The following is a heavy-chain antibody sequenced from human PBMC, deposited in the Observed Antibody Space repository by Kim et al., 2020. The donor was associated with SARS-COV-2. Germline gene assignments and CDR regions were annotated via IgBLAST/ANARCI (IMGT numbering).Heavy chain of an antibody. CDR1: GGSVSSGSYY. Sequence: SETLSLTCTVSGGSVSSGSYYWSWIRQPPGKGLEWIGYIYYSGSTNYNPSLKSRVTISVDTSKNQFSLKPSSVTAADTAVYYCARDYPYYDFWSGKGTFDPWGQGTLVTVSS. J-gene: IGHJ5*02. CDR3: ARDYPYYDFWSGKGTFDP. D-gene: IGHD3-3*01. CDR2: IYYSGST. V-gene: IGHV4-61*01.